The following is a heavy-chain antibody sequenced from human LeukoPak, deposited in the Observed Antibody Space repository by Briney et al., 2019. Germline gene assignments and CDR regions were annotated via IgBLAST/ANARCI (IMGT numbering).Heavy chain of an antibody. CDR2: IYYSGST. J-gene: IGHJ4*02. Sequence: SETLSLTCTVSGGSISSSSYYWGWIRQPPGKGLEWIGSIYYSGSTNYNPSLKSRVTMSVDTSKNQFSLKLSSVTAADTAVYYCARAVQLERRDYFDYWGQGTLVTVSS. CDR1: GGSISSSSYY. V-gene: IGHV4-39*07. CDR3: ARAVQLERRDYFDY. D-gene: IGHD1-1*01.